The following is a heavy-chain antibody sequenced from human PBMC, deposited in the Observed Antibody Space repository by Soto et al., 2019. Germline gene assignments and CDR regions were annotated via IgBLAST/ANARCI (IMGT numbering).Heavy chain of an antibody. CDR1: GGTFSSYA. Sequence: QVQLVQSGAEVKKPGSSVKVSCKASGGTFSSYAISWVRQAPGQGLEWMGGIIPIFGTANYAQKFQGRVTITADESTSTAYVELRSLRSEDTAVYYCARGPTGSSSWYWYFDLWGRGTLVSVSS. D-gene: IGHD6-13*01. J-gene: IGHJ2*01. V-gene: IGHV1-69*01. CDR2: IIPIFGTA. CDR3: ARGPTGSSSWYWYFDL.